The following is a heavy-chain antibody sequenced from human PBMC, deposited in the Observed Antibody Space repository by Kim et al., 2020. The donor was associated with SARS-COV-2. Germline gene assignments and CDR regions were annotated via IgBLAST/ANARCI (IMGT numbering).Heavy chain of an antibody. CDR2: IGTTGDT. J-gene: IGHJ2*01. CDR1: GFTFSNYD. Sequence: GGSLRLSCAASGFTFSNYDMHWVRQGSGKTLEWVSSIGTTGDTYYPDSVKGRFTVSRESARSFLYLQMNSLRVGDTAIYYCARSRGTTAGNYWFFDLWGRGPPVSVSS. CDR3: ARSRGTTAGNYWFFDL. V-gene: IGHV3-13*01. D-gene: IGHD6-13*01.